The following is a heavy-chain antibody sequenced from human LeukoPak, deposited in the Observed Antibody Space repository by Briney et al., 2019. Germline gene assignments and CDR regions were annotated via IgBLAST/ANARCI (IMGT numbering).Heavy chain of an antibody. D-gene: IGHD2-2*01. CDR3: ARGDCSSTSCYPRDYYYYMDV. CDR2: INHSGST. Sequence: SETLSLTCAVYGGSFSGYYWSWIRQPPGKGLEWIGEINHSGSTNYNPSLKSRVTISVDTSKNQFSLKLSSVTAADTAVYYCARGDCSSTSCYPRDYYYYMDVWGKGTTVTISS. J-gene: IGHJ6*03. V-gene: IGHV4-34*01. CDR1: GGSFSGYY.